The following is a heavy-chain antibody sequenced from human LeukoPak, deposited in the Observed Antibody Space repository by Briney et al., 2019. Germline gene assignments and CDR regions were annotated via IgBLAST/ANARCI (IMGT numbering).Heavy chain of an antibody. CDR1: GDSINSLDL. CDR2: MYLSGTT. J-gene: IGHJ4*02. Sequence: PSGTLSLTCTVSGDSINSLDLWSWVRQPPGKGLAWIGEMYLSGTTHSNPSVKSRVTISIDKSKNQFFLNLSSVTAADTAVYYCAGLVGRYSSGLYYYYFDYWGQGTLVTVSS. CDR3: AGLVGRYSSGLYYYYFDY. V-gene: IGHV4-4*02. D-gene: IGHD3-22*01.